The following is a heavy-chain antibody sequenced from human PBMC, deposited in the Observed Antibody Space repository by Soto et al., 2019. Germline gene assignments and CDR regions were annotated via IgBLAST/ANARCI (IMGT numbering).Heavy chain of an antibody. Sequence: GGSLRLSCSASGFIFSESTIYWVRQVPGKGLEAISAVSTSGRSTYYADSVKDRFTISRDNSKNTLFLQMGSLRPEDTAIYYCVKQAHGLDGVAFDYWGQGTQVTVPQ. CDR1: GFIFSEST. J-gene: IGHJ4*02. V-gene: IGHV3-64D*06. D-gene: IGHD2-15*01. CDR2: VSTSGRST. CDR3: VKQAHGLDGVAFDY.